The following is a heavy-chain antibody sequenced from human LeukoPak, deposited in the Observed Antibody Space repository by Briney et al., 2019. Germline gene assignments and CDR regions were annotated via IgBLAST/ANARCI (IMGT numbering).Heavy chain of an antibody. CDR1: GITVSNNC. Sequence: GGSLRLSCAASGITVSNNCMSWVRQAPGKGLDWVSVMYVGGRTFYADSVQARFTISRDNSKNTLYLQMNSLRVEDTAVYYCAREGHLGKYFDLWGRGTQVTVSS. CDR2: MYVGGRT. CDR3: AREGHLGKYFDL. J-gene: IGHJ2*01. V-gene: IGHV3-53*01. D-gene: IGHD3-16*01.